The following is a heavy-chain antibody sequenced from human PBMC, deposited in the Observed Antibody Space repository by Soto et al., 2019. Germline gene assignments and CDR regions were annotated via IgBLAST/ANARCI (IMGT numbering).Heavy chain of an antibody. V-gene: IGHV4-34*01. CDR2: INHSGST. CDR3: AREIPKYCSSTSCYDAFDI. CDR1: GGSFSGCY. Sequence: SETLSLTCAVYGGSFSGCYWSWIRQPPGKGLEWIGEINHSGSTDYNPSLKSRVTISVDTSKNQFSLKLSSVTAADTAVYYCAREIPKYCSSTSCYDAFDIWGQGTMVTVSS. J-gene: IGHJ3*02. D-gene: IGHD2-2*01.